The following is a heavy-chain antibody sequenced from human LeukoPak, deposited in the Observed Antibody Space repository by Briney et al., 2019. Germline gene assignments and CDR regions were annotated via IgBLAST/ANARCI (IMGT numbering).Heavy chain of an antibody. J-gene: IGHJ4*02. CDR2: DYHTGTT. CDR1: GDSISSSSNR. D-gene: IGHD2-2*01. V-gene: IGHV4-4*02. Sequence: SETLSLTCAVSGDSISSSSNRWIWDRQPPGKGLVWIVEDYHTGTTKYNASLKSRVTIAEDTSKNSFSLKLSSVTAADTAVYFWAGGPGDGGIVAVPFAHADFDSWGQGSLVTVSS. CDR3: AGGPGDGGIVAVPFAHADFDS.